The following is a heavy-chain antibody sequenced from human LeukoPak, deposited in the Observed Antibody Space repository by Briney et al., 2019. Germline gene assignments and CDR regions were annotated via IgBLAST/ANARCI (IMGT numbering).Heavy chain of an antibody. J-gene: IGHJ4*02. CDR3: ARLSLKVLEWSPTKGKETYYFDS. CDR1: GYTLTELS. D-gene: IGHD3-3*01. CDR2: FDPEDGET. Sequence: ASVKVSCKVSGYTLTELSMHWVRQAPGKGLEWMGGFDPEDGETIYAQKFQGRVTMTEDTSTDTAYMELSSLRSEDTAVYYCARLSLKVLEWSPTKGKETYYFDSWGQGTLVTVSS. V-gene: IGHV1-24*01.